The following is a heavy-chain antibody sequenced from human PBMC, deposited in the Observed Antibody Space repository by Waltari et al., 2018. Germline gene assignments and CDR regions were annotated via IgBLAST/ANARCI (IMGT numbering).Heavy chain of an antibody. D-gene: IGHD5-18*01. J-gene: IGHJ6*02. CDR3: AASVDTAMAANYYYYGMDV. CDR2: IVVGSGNT. Sequence: QMQLVQSGPEVKKPGTSVKVSCKASGFTFTSSAVPWVRPARAQRLEWIGWIVVGSGNTNYAQKFQERVTITRDMSTSTAYMELSSLRSEDTAVYYCAASVDTAMAANYYYYGMDVWGQGTTVTVSS. V-gene: IGHV1-58*01. CDR1: GFTFTSSA.